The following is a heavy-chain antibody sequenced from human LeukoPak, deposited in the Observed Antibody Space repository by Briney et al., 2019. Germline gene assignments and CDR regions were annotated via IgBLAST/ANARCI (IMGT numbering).Heavy chain of an antibody. V-gene: IGHV1-69*04. D-gene: IGHD3-10*01. J-gene: IGHJ6*02. CDR2: IIPILGIA. CDR3: ARLRITMVRGSSHHLDV. Sequence: ASVKVSCKASGGTFSSYAISWVRQAPGQGLEWMGRIIPILGIANYAQKFQGRVTITADKSTSTAYMELSSLRSEDTAVYYCARLRITMVRGSSHHLDVWGQGTTVTVSS. CDR1: GGTFSSYA.